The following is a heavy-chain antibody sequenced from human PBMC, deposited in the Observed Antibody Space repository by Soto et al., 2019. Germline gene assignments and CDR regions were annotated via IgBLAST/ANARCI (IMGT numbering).Heavy chain of an antibody. V-gene: IGHV1-46*01. CDR2: INPGTGIT. D-gene: IGHD1-26*01. CDR1: GYTFSNYY. CDR3: ARVSGSYWPFDY. Sequence: ASVKVSCKASGYTFSNYYLHWVRQAPGQGLEWMGIINPGTGITSGAQKFQGRITMTRDTSTSTVYMALSSLTSEDTAVYYCARVSGSYWPFDYWGQGTLVTVSS. J-gene: IGHJ4*02.